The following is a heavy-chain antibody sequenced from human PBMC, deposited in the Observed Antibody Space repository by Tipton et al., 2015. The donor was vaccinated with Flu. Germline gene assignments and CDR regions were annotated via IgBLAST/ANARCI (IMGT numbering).Heavy chain of an antibody. V-gene: IGHV3-9*01. J-gene: IGHJ6*02. CDR1: GFTFDDYA. CDR3: AKGLRYYGMDV. D-gene: IGHD5-12*01. CDR2: ISWNSGSK. Sequence: SLRLSCAASGFTFDDYAMHWVRQAPGKGLEWVSGISWNSGSKGYADSVKGRFTISRDNAKNSLYLQMNSLRAEDTALYYCAKGLRYYGMDVWGQGTTVTVSS.